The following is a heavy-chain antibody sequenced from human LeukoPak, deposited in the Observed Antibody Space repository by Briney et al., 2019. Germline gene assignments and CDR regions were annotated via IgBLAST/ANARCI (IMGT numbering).Heavy chain of an antibody. J-gene: IGHJ6*03. V-gene: IGHV5-51*01. CDR2: IYPGDSDT. Sequence: GESLKISCKGSGYSFTSYWIGWVRQMPGKGLEWMGIIYPGDSDTRYSPSFQGQVTISADKSISTAYLQWSSLKASDTAMYYCARQASSREVYYYYYMDVWGKGTPVTVSS. D-gene: IGHD2-2*01. CDR1: GYSFTSYW. CDR3: ARQASSREVYYYYYMDV.